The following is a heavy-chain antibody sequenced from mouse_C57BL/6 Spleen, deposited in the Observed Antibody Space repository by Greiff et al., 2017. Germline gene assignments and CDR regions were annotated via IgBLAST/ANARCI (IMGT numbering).Heavy chain of an antibody. D-gene: IGHD2-5*01. CDR3: ARGIYSNYEAMDY. J-gene: IGHJ4*01. V-gene: IGHV1-76*01. CDR2: IYPGSGNT. Sequence: VQLQESGAELVRPGASVKLSCKASGYTFTDYYINWVKQRPGQGLEWIARIYPGSGNTYYNEQLTGKAPLTAEKSSSTAYMQLSSLTSYDSSVYFFARGIYSNYEAMDYWGQGTSVTVSS. CDR1: GYTFTDYY.